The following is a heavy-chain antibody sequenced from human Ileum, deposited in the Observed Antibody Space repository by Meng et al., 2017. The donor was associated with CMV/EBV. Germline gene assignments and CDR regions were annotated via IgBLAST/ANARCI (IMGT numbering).Heavy chain of an antibody. J-gene: IGHJ5*02. CDR2: IGRKSSYI. CDR3: AKDWSGNYNWFNP. D-gene: IGHD3-3*01. Sequence: GESLKISCAASGFTFSDYTMNWVRQAPGKGLEWVSSIGRKSSYIYYANSVRGRFTISRDNAENSLYLQMNILRAEDTAMYYCAKDWSGNYNWFNPWGQGTQVTVSS. CDR1: GFTFSDYT. V-gene: IGHV3-21*01.